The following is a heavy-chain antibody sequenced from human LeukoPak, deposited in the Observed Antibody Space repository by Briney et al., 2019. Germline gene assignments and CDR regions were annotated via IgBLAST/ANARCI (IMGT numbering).Heavy chain of an antibody. J-gene: IGHJ6*03. V-gene: IGHV4-39*01. CDR3: ESADYYYYMDV. Sequence: TSETLSLTCTVSGGSISSSTYYWGWARQPPGKGLEWIGSIYYSGSTYYNPSLKSRVTISVDTSKNQFSLKLSSVTAADTAVYYCESADYYYYMDVWGKGTTVTVSS. CDR2: IYYSGST. CDR1: GGSISSSTYY.